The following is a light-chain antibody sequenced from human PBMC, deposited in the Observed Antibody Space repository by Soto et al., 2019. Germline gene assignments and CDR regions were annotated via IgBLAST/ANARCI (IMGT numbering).Light chain of an antibody. Sequence: EIVLTQSPGTLSLSPGQIATLSFSASQTVSSRHLAWYQQKPGQAPRLLIHGASSRATGIPDRFSGSGSETDFTLTISRLEPEDFAVYYCQQYGSTPRTFGQGTKVDIK. CDR1: QTVSSRH. CDR3: QQYGSTPRT. J-gene: IGKJ1*01. CDR2: GAS. V-gene: IGKV3-20*01.